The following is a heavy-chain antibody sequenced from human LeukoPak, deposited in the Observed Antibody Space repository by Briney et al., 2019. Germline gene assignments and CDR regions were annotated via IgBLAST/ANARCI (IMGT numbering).Heavy chain of an antibody. J-gene: IGHJ4*02. CDR1: GGSLSSGSYY. V-gene: IGHV4-61*02. CDR2: IYTSGST. Sequence: SETLSLTCTVSGGSLSSGSYYGSWIRQPAGKGLEWIGRIYTSGSTNYNPSLKSRVTISVDTSKNQFSLKLSSVTAADTAVYYCARGLGYYDSSGYYYWGQGTLVTVSS. D-gene: IGHD3-22*01. CDR3: ARGLGYYDSSGYYY.